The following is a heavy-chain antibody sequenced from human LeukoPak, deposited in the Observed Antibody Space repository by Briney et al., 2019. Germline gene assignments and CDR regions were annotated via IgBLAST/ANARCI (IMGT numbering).Heavy chain of an antibody. CDR2: VYSSGLT. D-gene: IGHD2-2*02. CDR3: EKYLRDSGTYYFDN. CDR1: GGSINNYY. J-gene: IGHJ4*02. V-gene: IGHV4-59*01. Sequence: SETLSLTCTVSGGSINNYYWSWIRQPPGKGLEWIGYVYSSGLTNYNPSLRSRVTISIDTSRSQFFLKLNSATAADTAVYYCEKYLRDSGTYYFDNWGQGALATVSS.